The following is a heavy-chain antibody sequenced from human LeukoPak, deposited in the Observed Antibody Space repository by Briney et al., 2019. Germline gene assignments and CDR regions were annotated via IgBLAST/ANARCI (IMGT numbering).Heavy chain of an antibody. CDR3: AKDWDAYYYDSSGYNYFDY. Sequence: GGSLRLSCAASGFTFSDYYMSWIRQAPGKGLEWVSYISSSGSTIYYADSVKGRFTISRDNAKNSLYLQMNSLRAEDTAVYYCAKDWDAYYYDSSGYNYFDYWGQGTLVTVSS. V-gene: IGHV3-11*04. CDR1: GFTFSDYY. D-gene: IGHD3-22*01. J-gene: IGHJ4*02. CDR2: ISSSGSTI.